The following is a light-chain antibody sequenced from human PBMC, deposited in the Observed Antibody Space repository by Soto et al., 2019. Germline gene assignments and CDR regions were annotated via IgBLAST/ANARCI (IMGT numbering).Light chain of an antibody. J-gene: IGKJ1*01. V-gene: IGKV3-20*01. CDR1: QSVSNNY. CDR2: GAS. CDR3: LLDFRYFWA. Sequence: EIVLTQSPGTLSLSPGEGATLSCRASQSVSNNYLAWYQQKPGQAPRLLIYGASSRAAGVPDRFSGSGSGTDFTLTISSLQPEDFATYYCLLDFRYFWAFGQGTKVDI.